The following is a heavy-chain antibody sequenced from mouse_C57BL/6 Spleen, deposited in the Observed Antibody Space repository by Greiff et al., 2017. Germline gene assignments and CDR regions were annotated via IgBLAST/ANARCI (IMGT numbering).Heavy chain of an antibody. CDR2: ISSGSSTI. Sequence: DVHLVESGGGLVKPGGSLKLSCAASGFTFSDYGMHWVRQAPEKGLEWVAYISSGSSTIYYADTVKGRFTISGDNAKNTLFLQMTSLRSEDTAMYYCARSSYYFDYWGQGTTLTVSS. J-gene: IGHJ2*01. D-gene: IGHD1-3*01. V-gene: IGHV5-17*01. CDR1: GFTFSDYG. CDR3: ARSSYYFDY.